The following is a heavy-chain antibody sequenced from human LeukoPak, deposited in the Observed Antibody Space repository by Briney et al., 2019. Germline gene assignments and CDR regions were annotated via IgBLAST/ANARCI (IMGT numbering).Heavy chain of an antibody. CDR2: INPNSGGT. J-gene: IGHJ3*02. Sequence: ASVTVSSTASGYTFTVYYMHWVRQAPGQGLEWMGWINPNSGGTNYAQKFQGRVTMTRDTSISTAYMELSRLTSDDTAVYYRARLCIVGVPAAPDAFDIWGQGTMVTVSS. V-gene: IGHV1-2*02. CDR1: GYTFTVYY. CDR3: ARLCIVGVPAAPDAFDI. D-gene: IGHD2-2*01.